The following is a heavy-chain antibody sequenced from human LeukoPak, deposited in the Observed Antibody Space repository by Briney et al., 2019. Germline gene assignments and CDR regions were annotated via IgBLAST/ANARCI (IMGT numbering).Heavy chain of an antibody. V-gene: IGHV4-59*08. Sequence: SETLSLTCTVSGGSLIGHWWSWIRQPPGKGLEWIGYIYYSGNTNYNPSLNTRVTISVDTSKNQFSLNLRSVTAADTAVYYCAGLHFAAAEEFDPWGQGTLITVSS. CDR1: GGSLIGHW. CDR2: IYYSGNT. CDR3: AGLHFAAAEEFDP. J-gene: IGHJ5*02. D-gene: IGHD6-13*01.